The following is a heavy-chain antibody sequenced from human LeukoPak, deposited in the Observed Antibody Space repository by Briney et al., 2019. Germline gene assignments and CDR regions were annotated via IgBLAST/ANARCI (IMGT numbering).Heavy chain of an antibody. CDR2: MKPNSGNT. J-gene: IGHJ4*02. V-gene: IGHV1-8*01. D-gene: IGHD4-17*01. CDR1: GYTFTDYD. Sequence: GASVKVSCEASGYTFTDYDINWLRQATGQGLEWMGWMKPNSGNTIYAQKFQGRLTMTRDKSKGTAYMELTSLRSDDTAVYYCAADDYGEYAMGYWGQGTLVTVSS. CDR3: AADDYGEYAMGY.